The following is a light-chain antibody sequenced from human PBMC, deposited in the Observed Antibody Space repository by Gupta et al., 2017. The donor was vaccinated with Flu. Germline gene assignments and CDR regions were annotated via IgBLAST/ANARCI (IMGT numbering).Light chain of an antibody. J-gene: IGLJ3*02. CDR1: RLRSYY. CDR2: GKN. Sequence: SSELTQDPAVSVALGQTVRITCQGDRLRSYYASWYQQKPGQAPVLVIYGKNNRPSGIPDRFSGSSSGNTASLTITGAQAEDEADYYCNSRDSSGKWVFGGGTKLTVL. CDR3: NSRDSSGKWV. V-gene: IGLV3-19*01.